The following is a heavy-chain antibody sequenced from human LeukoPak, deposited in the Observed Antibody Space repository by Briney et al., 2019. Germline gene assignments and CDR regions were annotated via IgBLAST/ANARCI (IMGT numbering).Heavy chain of an antibody. V-gene: IGHV3-7*01. CDR1: GFTFTDYW. D-gene: IGHD6-13*01. Sequence: QPGGSLRLSCEVSGFTFTDYWMNWVRQAPGKGPEWVASIRQDGSEKTYVDSVKGRFTISRDNTKNSLSLQLNGLRAEDTAVYYCARDGTAAGLYFGLWGQGTLVTVSS. CDR2: IRQDGSEK. CDR3: ARDGTAAGLYFGL. J-gene: IGHJ4*01.